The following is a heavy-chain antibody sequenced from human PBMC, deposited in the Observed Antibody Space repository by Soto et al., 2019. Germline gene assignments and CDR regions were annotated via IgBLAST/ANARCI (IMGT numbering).Heavy chain of an antibody. CDR3: AKDISGRGSFYYYDGMDV. CDR1: GFTFDDYA. Sequence: EVQLVESGGGLVQPGRSLRLSCAASGFTFDDYAMHWVRQAPGKGLEWVSGISWNSGSIGYADSVKARFTISRDNGKNSLYLQMNSLRAEDTAFYYCAKDISGRGSFYYYDGMDVWGQGTTVTVSS. V-gene: IGHV3-9*01. D-gene: IGHD1-26*01. CDR2: ISWNSGSI. J-gene: IGHJ6*02.